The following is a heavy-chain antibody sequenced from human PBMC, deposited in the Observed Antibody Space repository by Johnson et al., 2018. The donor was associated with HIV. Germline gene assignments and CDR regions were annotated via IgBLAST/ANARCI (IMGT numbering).Heavy chain of an antibody. V-gene: IGHV3-30*04. J-gene: IGHJ3*02. CDR3: ARDWNNWNYGVPDGFDI. CDR1: GFTFSSYA. D-gene: IGHD1-7*01. Sequence: QVQLVESGGGVVQPGRSLRLSCAASGFTFSSYAMHWVRQAPGKGLEWVAVISYDGSNKYYADSVKGRFTISRDNSKNTRYLQMNSLRAEDTAVYYCARDWNNWNYGVPDGFDIWGQGTMVTVSS. CDR2: ISYDGSNK.